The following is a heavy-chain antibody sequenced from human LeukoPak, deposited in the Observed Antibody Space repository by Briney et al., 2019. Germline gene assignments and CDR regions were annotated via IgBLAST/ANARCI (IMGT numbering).Heavy chain of an antibody. CDR1: GFTFSDYY. V-gene: IGHV3-11*04. CDR3: ARSRSAGTTSFMDY. Sequence: GGSLRLSCAASGFTFSDYYMSWIRQAPGKGLEWVSYISSSGSTIYYADSVKGRFTISRDNSKNTLYLQMNSLRAEDTAVYYCARSRSAGTTSFMDYWGQGTLVTVSS. J-gene: IGHJ4*02. CDR2: ISSSGSTI. D-gene: IGHD1-1*01.